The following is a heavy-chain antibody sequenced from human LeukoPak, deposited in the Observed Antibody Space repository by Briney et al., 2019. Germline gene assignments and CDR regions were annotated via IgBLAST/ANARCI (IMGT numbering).Heavy chain of an antibody. J-gene: IGHJ4*02. CDR3: AKDLAAYSGYDSGRDY. D-gene: IGHD5-12*01. V-gene: IGHV3-23*01. CDR1: GFTFSSYA. CDR2: ISGSGGST. Sequence: GGSLRLSCAASGFTFSSYAMSWVRQAPGKGLEWVSAISGSGGSTYYADSVKGRFTISRDNSKNTLYLQMNSLRAEDTAVYYCAKDLAAYSGYDSGRDYWGQGTLVTVSS.